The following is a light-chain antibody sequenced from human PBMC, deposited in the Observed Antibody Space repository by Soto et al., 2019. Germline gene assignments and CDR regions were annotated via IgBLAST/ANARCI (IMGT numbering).Light chain of an antibody. V-gene: IGKV3-20*01. Sequence: EIVLTQSPGTLSLSPGERATLSCRASQTVSSSYLAWYQQKPGQAPRLLIYAASSRATGIPDRFSRSGSGTDFTLTISSLEPEDFAVYYCQQYRSSPLTFGEGTKVDIK. J-gene: IGKJ4*01. CDR1: QTVSSSY. CDR2: AAS. CDR3: QQYRSSPLT.